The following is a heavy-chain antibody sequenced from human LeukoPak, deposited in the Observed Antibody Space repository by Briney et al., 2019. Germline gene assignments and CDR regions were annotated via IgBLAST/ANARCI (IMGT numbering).Heavy chain of an antibody. Sequence: GGSLGHLCAAAGCTFGSSGMHWVRKAQGKWLLSVSRISDDGTSISYAESVKGRFTISRDNAKNTRYLQMNSVRAEDTAVYYCARGYYDSWFYFDYWGQRNLVRVS. J-gene: IGHJ4*02. CDR1: GCTFGSSG. CDR3: ARGYYDSWFYFDY. CDR2: ISDDGTSI. V-gene: IGHV3-74*01. D-gene: IGHD3-3*01.